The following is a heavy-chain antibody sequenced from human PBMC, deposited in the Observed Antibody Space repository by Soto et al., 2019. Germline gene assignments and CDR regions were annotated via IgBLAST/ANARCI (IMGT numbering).Heavy chain of an antibody. D-gene: IGHD2-15*01. Sequence: ASVKVSCKASGYTFTSYYMHWVRQAPGQGLEWMGIINPSGGSTSYAQKFQGRVTMTRGTSTSTVYTELSSLRSEDTAVYYCARVYCSGGSCYGIDYWGQGTLVTVSS. CDR2: INPSGGST. J-gene: IGHJ4*02. V-gene: IGHV1-46*01. CDR1: GYTFTSYY. CDR3: ARVYCSGGSCYGIDY.